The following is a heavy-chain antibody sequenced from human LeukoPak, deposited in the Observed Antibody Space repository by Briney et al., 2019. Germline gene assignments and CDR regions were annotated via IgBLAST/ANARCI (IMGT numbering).Heavy chain of an antibody. D-gene: IGHD3-3*01. CDR2: IYTSGST. CDR3: ARGADFWSGYRTYYMDV. Sequence: PSETLSLTCTVSGGSISSYYWSWIRQPAGKGLEWIGRIYTSGSTNYNPSLKSRVTMSVDTSKNQFSLKLSSVTAADTAVYYCARGADFWSGYRTYYMDVWGKGTTVTVSS. J-gene: IGHJ6*03. V-gene: IGHV4-4*07. CDR1: GGSISSYY.